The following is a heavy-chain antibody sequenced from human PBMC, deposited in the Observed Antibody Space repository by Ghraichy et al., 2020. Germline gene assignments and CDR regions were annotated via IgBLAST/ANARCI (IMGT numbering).Heavy chain of an antibody. Sequence: GGSLRLSCAASGYTFADFTMHWVRQAPGQGLEWVSLISWDGGSTYYADSVKGRFTISRDNSKNSLYLQMNSLRTEDTALYYCAKDRNGYSGYGFDYWGQGTLFTVSS. D-gene: IGHD5-12*01. CDR2: ISWDGGST. V-gene: IGHV3-43*01. J-gene: IGHJ4*02. CDR1: GYTFADFT. CDR3: AKDRNGYSGYGFDY.